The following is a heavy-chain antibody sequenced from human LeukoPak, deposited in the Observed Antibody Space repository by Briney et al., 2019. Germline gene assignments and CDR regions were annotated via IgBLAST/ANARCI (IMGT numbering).Heavy chain of an antibody. V-gene: IGHV3-48*01. D-gene: IGHD4-17*01. Sequence: GGSLRLSCAASGFTFSSYSMNWVRQAPGKGLEWVSYISSSSSTIYYADSVKGRFTISRDNAKNSLYLQMNSLRAEDTAVYYCARAGIGDYGDYQPAYYYGMDVWGQGTTVTVSS. J-gene: IGHJ6*02. CDR3: ARAGIGDYGDYQPAYYYGMDV. CDR2: ISSSSSTI. CDR1: GFTFSSYS.